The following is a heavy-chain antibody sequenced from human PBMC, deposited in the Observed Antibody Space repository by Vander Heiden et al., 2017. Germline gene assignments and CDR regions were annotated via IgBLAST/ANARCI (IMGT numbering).Heavy chain of an antibody. D-gene: IGHD6-13*01. V-gene: IGHV3-11*01. Sequence: QVQLVESGGGLVKPGGSLRLSCAASGFIFSDYYMSWIRQAPGKGLEWISYISSSGSTIYYADSVKGRFTISRENAKNSLYLQMNSLRAEDTAMYYCSRQGSRHPVGNYWGQGALVTVSS. CDR2: ISSSGSTI. CDR3: SRQGSRHPVGNY. CDR1: GFIFSDYY. J-gene: IGHJ4*02.